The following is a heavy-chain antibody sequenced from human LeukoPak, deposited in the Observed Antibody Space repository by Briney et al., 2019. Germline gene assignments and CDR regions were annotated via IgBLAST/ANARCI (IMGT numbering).Heavy chain of an antibody. V-gene: IGHV3-7*01. CDR3: AREKTYYDYVWGSYRSYYFDY. J-gene: IGHJ4*02. D-gene: IGHD3-16*02. CDR2: IKQDGSEK. CDR1: GFTFSSYW. Sequence: GGSLRLSCAASGFTFSSYWMSWVRQAPGKGLEWVANIKQDGSEKYYVDSVKGRFTISGDNAKNSLYLQMNSLRAEDTAVYYCAREKTYYDYVWGSYRSYYFDYWGQGTLVTVSS.